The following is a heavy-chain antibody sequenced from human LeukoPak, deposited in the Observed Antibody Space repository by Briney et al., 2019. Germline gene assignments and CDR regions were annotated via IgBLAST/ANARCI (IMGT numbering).Heavy chain of an antibody. CDR3: ARAGPYYYDSSGYYPNFDY. D-gene: IGHD3-22*01. CDR1: GYTFTSYG. J-gene: IGHJ4*02. V-gene: IGHV1-18*01. Sequence: GASVKVSCKASGYTFTSYGISWVRQAPGQGLEWMGWISAYNGNTNYAQKLQGRVTMTTDTSTSTAYMELRSLRSDDTAVYYCARAGPYYYDSSGYYPNFDYWGQGTLVAVSS. CDR2: ISAYNGNT.